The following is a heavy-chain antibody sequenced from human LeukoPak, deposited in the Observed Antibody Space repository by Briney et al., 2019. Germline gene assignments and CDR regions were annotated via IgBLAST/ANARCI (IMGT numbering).Heavy chain of an antibody. CDR1: GDSVSSNSAA. CDR3: SRETSHFDY. J-gene: IGHJ4*02. CDR2: TYYRSKWYN. Sequence: SQTLSLTCVISGDSVSSNSAARNWIRQSPSRGLEWLGRTYYRSKWYNDYAVSVKSRITIKPDTSKNQFLLQLNSVTPEDTAVYYCSRETSHFDYWGQGTLVTVSS. V-gene: IGHV6-1*01.